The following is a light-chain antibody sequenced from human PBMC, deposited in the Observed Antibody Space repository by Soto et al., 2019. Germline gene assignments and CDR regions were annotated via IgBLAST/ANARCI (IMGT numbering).Light chain of an antibody. CDR1: SSDVGGYNY. CDR2: DVS. J-gene: IGLJ2*01. V-gene: IGLV2-14*01. Sequence: QSALTQPASVSGSPGQSITISCTGTSSDVGGYNYGSWYQQHPGKAPKLMIYDVSNRPSGVSNRFSGSKSGNTASLTISGLQAEDEADYYCSSYTSSSTRHVVFGGGTKLTVL. CDR3: SSYTSSSTRHVV.